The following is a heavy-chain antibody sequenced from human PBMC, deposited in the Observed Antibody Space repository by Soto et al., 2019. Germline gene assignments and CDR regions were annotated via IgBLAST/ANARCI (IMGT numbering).Heavy chain of an antibody. V-gene: IGHV4-39*01. Sequence: PSETLSLTCTVSGGSISSSSYYWGWIRQPPGKGLEWIGSIYYSGSTYYNPSLKSRVTISVDTSKNQFSLKLSSVTAADTAVYYCARRESGYYDILTGNPFDYWGQGTLVTVSS. CDR1: GGSISSSSYY. D-gene: IGHD3-9*01. CDR3: ARRESGYYDILTGNPFDY. CDR2: IYYSGST. J-gene: IGHJ4*02.